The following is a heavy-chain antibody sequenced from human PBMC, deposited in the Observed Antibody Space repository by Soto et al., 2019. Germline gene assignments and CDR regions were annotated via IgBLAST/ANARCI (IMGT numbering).Heavy chain of an antibody. CDR3: ARDRGLRYFDRSSLTGWFDP. CDR1: GGSISSSNW. CDR2: IYHSGST. D-gene: IGHD3-9*01. J-gene: IGHJ5*02. V-gene: IGHV4-4*02. Sequence: QVQLQESGPGLVKPSGTLSLTCAVSGGSISSSNWWSWVRQPPGKGLEWIGEIYHSGSTNYNPSPNCRATIAVDKSENQFPLKLSSVTAADTAVYYCARDRGLRYFDRSSLTGWFDPWGQGTLVTVSS.